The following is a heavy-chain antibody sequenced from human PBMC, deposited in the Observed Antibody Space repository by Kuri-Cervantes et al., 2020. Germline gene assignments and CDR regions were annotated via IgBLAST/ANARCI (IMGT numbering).Heavy chain of an antibody. CDR1: GYSISSGYY. J-gene: IGHJ2*01. CDR3: ARGWRRYCSSTSCYAGRSYWYFDL. D-gene: IGHD2-2*01. V-gene: IGHV4-38-2*02. CDR2: IYHSGST. Sequence: SETLSLTCTVSGYSISSGYYWGWIRQPPGKGLEWIGSIYHSGSTYYNPSLKSRVTISVDTSKNQFSLKLSSVTAADTAVYYCARGWRRYCSSTSCYAGRSYWYFDLWGRGTLVTVSS.